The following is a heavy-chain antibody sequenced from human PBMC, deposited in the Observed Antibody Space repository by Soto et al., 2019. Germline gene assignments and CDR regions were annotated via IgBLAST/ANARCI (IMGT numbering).Heavy chain of an antibody. Sequence: SETLSLTCAVYGRSFSGYLWTWIRQPPGKGLEWIGEINHSGSTNYNPSLKSRVTISIDTSKNQFSLKVSSVTAADTAVYYCARGGGYYNYYGMDVWGQGTTVTVSS. CDR1: GRSFSGYL. CDR3: ARGGGYYNYYGMDV. V-gene: IGHV4-34*01. J-gene: IGHJ6*02. CDR2: INHSGST.